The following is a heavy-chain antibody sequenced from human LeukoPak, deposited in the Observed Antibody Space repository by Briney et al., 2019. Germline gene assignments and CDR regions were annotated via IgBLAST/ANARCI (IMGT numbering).Heavy chain of an antibody. CDR2: ISSSSSYI. CDR3: ARGTSEYSSSRGSFP. V-gene: IGHV3-21*01. CDR1: GFTFSSYS. D-gene: IGHD6-13*01. J-gene: IGHJ5*02. Sequence: KPGGSLRLSCAASGFTFSSYSMNWVRQAPGKGLEWVSSISSSSSYIYYADSVKGRFTTSRDNAKSSLYLQMNSLRAEDTAVYYCARGTSEYSSSRGSFPWGQGTLVTVSS.